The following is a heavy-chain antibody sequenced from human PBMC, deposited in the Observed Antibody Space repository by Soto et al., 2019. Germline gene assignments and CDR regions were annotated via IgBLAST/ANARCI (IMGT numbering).Heavy chain of an antibody. CDR1: GGSISSYY. J-gene: IGHJ3*02. Sequence: SETLSLTCTVSGGSISSYYWSWIRQPPGKGLEWIGYIYYSGSTNYNPSLKSRVTISVDTSKNQFSLKLSSVTAADTAVYYCASLYSSRWYFDAFDIWGQGTMVTVSS. D-gene: IGHD6-19*01. CDR3: ASLYSSRWYFDAFDI. V-gene: IGHV4-59*08. CDR2: IYYSGST.